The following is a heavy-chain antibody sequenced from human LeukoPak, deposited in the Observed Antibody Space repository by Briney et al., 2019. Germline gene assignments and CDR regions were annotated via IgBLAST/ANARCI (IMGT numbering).Heavy chain of an antibody. CDR2: ISGDGGST. CDR1: GFTFDDYA. CDR3: AKDRSNYDSSPPSFDY. V-gene: IGHV3-43*02. D-gene: IGHD3-22*01. J-gene: IGHJ4*02. Sequence: GGSPRLSCAASGFTFDDYAMHWVRQAPGKGLEWVSLISGDGGSTYYADSVKGRFTISRDNSKTSLYLQMNSLRTEDTALYYCAKDRSNYDSSPPSFDYWGQGTLVTVSS.